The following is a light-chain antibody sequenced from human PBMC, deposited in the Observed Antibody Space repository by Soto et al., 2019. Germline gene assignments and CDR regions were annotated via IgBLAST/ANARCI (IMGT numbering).Light chain of an antibody. CDR1: QSIHRG. CDR2: DAS. J-gene: IGKJ2*01. Sequence: DIQMTQSPSTLSASVGDRVTITCRASQSIHRGLAWYQQKAGKAPKVLIYDASSLDSGVPSRFSGSGSGTEFTLTISSLQPDDFATYYCQQYNTYPVTFGQGTKLEI. CDR3: QQYNTYPVT. V-gene: IGKV1-5*01.